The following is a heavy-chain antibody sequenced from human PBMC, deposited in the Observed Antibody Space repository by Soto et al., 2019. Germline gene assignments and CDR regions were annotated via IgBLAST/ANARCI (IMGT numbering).Heavy chain of an antibody. D-gene: IGHD5-18*01. CDR2: IYYTGST. J-gene: IGHJ4*02. V-gene: IGHV4-30-4*02. Sequence: SDALSLTCTLSPRAVRNVDFSWISILQPPGKGLESLGYIYYTGSTDYNPSLKSRVTISVDTSKNQFSLRLSSVTAADTAVYYCARAQELYSYGYYFDYWGQGTLVNVSS. CDR3: ARAQELYSYGYYFDY. CDR1: PRAVRNVDFS.